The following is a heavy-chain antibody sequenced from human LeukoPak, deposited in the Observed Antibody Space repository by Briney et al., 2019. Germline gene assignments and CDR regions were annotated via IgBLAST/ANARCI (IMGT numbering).Heavy chain of an antibody. J-gene: IGHJ4*02. CDR2: ISSSSTI. CDR3: ARDRRAYCGGDCSIPDAFDI. Sequence: GGSLRLSCAASGFTFSSYSMNWVRQAPGKGLEWVSYISSSSTIYYADSVKGRFTISRDNAKNSLYLQMNSLRAEDTAVYYCARDRRAYCGGDCSIPDAFDIWGQGTLVTVSS. V-gene: IGHV3-48*01. D-gene: IGHD2-21*02. CDR1: GFTFSSYS.